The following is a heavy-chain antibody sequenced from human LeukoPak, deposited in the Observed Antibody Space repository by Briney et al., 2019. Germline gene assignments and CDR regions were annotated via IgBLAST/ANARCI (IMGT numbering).Heavy chain of an antibody. V-gene: IGHV3-30*04. CDR1: GFTFSSYA. J-gene: IGHJ4*02. D-gene: IGHD6-13*01. Sequence: GGSLRLSCAASGFTFSSYAMHWVRQAPGKGLEWVAVISYDGSNKYYADSVKGRFTISRDNSKNTLSLQMNSLRTEDTAVYYCAKGGASSWDFVDYWGQGTLVTVSS. CDR3: AKGGASSWDFVDY. CDR2: ISYDGSNK.